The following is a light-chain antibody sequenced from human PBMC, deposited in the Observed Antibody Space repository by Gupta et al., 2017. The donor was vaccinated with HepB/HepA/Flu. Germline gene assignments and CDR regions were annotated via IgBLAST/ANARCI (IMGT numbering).Light chain of an antibody. CDR2: EVT. CDR3: YSYTTRITHL. V-gene: IGLV2-14*03. CDR1: SSDVGLYNY. J-gene: IGLJ3*02. Sequence: AMTQPDSVSGSPGQSLNLSCTGTSSDVGLYNYVSWYQQHPGRAPKVILSEVTNRPSGVSNRFTGSKSGNTASLTISGLQAEDEADYYCYSYTTRITHLFGGGTKVTVL.